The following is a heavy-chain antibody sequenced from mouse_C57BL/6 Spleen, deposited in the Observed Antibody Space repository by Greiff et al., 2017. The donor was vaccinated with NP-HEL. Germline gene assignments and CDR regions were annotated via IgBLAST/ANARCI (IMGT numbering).Heavy chain of an antibody. D-gene: IGHD1-1*01. J-gene: IGHJ3*01. CDR2: ISSGGDYI. V-gene: IGHV5-9-1*02. CDR3: TRDTSSSAWLAY. Sequence: EVQVVESGEGLVKPGGSLKLSCAASGFTFSSYAMSWVRQTPEKRLEWVAYISSGGDYIYYADTVKGRFTISRDNARNTLYLQMISLKSEDTAMYYCTRDTSSSAWLAYWGQGTLVTVSA. CDR1: GFTFSSYA.